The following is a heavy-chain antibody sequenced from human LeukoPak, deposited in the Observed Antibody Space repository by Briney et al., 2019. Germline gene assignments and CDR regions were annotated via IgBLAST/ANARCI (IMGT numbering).Heavy chain of an antibody. CDR1: GYTFTSYG. D-gene: IGHD2-2*01. CDR3: ARRYCTSTTCHPGDY. J-gene: IGHJ4*02. Sequence: ASVKVSCKASGYTFTSYGFSWVRQAPGQGLEWMGWISTYNGDTSYAQKFQGRVTMTTDTSTNTAYMELRSLRSDDTAVYYCARRYCTSTTCHPGDYWGQGTLVTVSS. CDR2: ISTYNGDT. V-gene: IGHV1-18*01.